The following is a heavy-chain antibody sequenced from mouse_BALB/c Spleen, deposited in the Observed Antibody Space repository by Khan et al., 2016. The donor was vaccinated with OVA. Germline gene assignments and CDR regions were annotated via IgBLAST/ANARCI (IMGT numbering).Heavy chain of an antibody. CDR2: IDPANGNT. CDR1: GFNIKDTY. J-gene: IGHJ3*01. V-gene: IGHV14-3*02. Sequence: EVQLQQSGAELVKPGASVKLSCTASGFNIKDTYMHWVKQRPEQGLEWIGRIDPANGNTKYDPKFQGKATITADTSSNTAYLQISSLKSEDTAVYYCAREGDYYGSPFAYWGQGTLVTVSA. CDR3: AREGDYYGSPFAY. D-gene: IGHD1-1*01.